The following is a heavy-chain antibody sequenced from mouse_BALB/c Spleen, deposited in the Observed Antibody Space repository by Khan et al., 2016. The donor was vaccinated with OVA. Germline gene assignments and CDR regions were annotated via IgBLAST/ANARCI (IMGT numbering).Heavy chain of an antibody. CDR2: IYPGSDYI. J-gene: IGHJ3*01. CDR3: ARAGYGGFAY. D-gene: IGHD3-2*02. Sequence: QVRLQQSGPELVKPGASVKMSCKASGFPFTDYLMSWVKQRPGQGLEWIGAIYPGSDYIYYHERFKDKATLTSDISSNTAYMQLSSLTSEDSAVYLCARAGYGGFAYWGQGALVTVSA. V-gene: IGHV1-77*01. CDR1: GFPFTDYL.